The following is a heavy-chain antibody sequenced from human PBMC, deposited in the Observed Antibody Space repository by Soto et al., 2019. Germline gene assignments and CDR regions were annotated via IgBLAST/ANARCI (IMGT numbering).Heavy chain of an antibody. CDR2: IYYTGNT. V-gene: IGHV4-59*01. CDR3: ARDVNRWELRGFFDP. Sequence: PSETLSLTCSVSGGSIVDYYWSWIRQPPGKGLEWIGFIYYTGNTRCNPSLGSRVTISLDTSKNQFSLKLTSATAADTAFYYCARDVNRWELRGFFDPWGRGALVTVSS. D-gene: IGHD1-7*01. J-gene: IGHJ5*02. CDR1: GGSIVDYY.